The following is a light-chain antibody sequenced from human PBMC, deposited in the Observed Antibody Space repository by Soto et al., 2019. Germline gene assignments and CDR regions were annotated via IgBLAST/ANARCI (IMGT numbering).Light chain of an antibody. Sequence: QSALTQPASMFGSPGQSITISCTGTSSDVGGYNYVSWYQQHPGKAPKLMIYDVSNRPSGVSNRFSGSKSGNTASLTISGLKAEDEADYYCSSYTSSSTVVFGGGTKVTVL. CDR1: SSDVGGYNY. V-gene: IGLV2-14*01. J-gene: IGLJ2*01. CDR2: DVS. CDR3: SSYTSSSTVV.